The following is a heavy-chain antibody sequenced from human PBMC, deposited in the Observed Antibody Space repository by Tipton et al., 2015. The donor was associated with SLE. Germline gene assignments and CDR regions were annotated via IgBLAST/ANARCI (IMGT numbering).Heavy chain of an antibody. J-gene: IGHJ5*02. V-gene: IGHV1-2*06. CDR1: GYTFTGYY. CDR3: AIDAPSDYYDSSGYGFDP. Sequence: QSGAEVKKPGASVKVSCKASGYTFTGYYMHWVRQAPGQGLEWMGRINPNSGGTNYAQKFQGRVTMTRDTSISTAYMELSRLRSDDTAVYYCAIDAPSDYYDSSGYGFDPWGQGTLVTVSS. D-gene: IGHD3-22*01. CDR2: INPNSGGT.